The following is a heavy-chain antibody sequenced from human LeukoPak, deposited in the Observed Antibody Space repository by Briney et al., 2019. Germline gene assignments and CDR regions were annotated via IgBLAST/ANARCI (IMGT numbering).Heavy chain of an antibody. CDR2: INYSGNT. Sequence: SETLSLTCTVSGDSISSSSYYWGWIRQPPGKGLEWIGSINYSGNTYYSPSLKSRVTISVDTSKNQFSLKLSSVTAADTAVYYCARDRRIVVVPAAMGSDYYYGMDVWGQGTTVTVSS. CDR3: ARDRRIVVVPAAMGSDYYYGMDV. CDR1: GDSISSSSYY. V-gene: IGHV4-39*07. D-gene: IGHD2-2*01. J-gene: IGHJ6*02.